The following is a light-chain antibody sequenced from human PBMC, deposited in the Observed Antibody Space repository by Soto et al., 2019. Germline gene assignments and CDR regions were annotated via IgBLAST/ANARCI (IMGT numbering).Light chain of an antibody. CDR3: QQYGTSPWT. J-gene: IGKJ1*01. CDR2: VAS. V-gene: IGKV3-20*01. CDR1: ESISNSY. Sequence: EIVLTQSPGTLSLSPGERATLSCRASESISNSYLAWYQQKPGQAPRVLIYVASTRATGIPARFSGSGSGTDFTLSISRVEPEDFAVYYCQQYGTSPWTFGQGTTVDIK.